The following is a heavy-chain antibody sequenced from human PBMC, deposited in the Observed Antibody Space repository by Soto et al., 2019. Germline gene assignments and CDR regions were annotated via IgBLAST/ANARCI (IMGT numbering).Heavy chain of an antibody. CDR1: GFTVSSNY. D-gene: IGHD6-13*01. CDR2: IYSGGST. Sequence: EVQLVESGGGLVQPGGSLRLSCAASGFTVSSNYMSWVRQAPGKGLEWVSVIYSGGSTYYADSVKGRFTISRDNSKNTLYLQLNSLRAEDTAVYYCARDDSSSLYYFDYCGQGTLVTVSS. V-gene: IGHV3-66*01. J-gene: IGHJ4*02. CDR3: ARDDSSSLYYFDY.